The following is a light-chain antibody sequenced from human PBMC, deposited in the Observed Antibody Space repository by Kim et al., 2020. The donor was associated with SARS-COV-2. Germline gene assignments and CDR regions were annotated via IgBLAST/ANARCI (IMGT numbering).Light chain of an antibody. CDR1: QSISTL. CDR3: LQYNSYTNT. Sequence: SGSVGDRVTIPCRASQSISTLLAWYQQKPGKAPKLLIYKASSLEGGVPSRFSGSGSGTEFTLTISSLQPDDFATYYCLQYNSYTNTFGQGTKLEIK. CDR2: KAS. J-gene: IGKJ2*01. V-gene: IGKV1-5*03.